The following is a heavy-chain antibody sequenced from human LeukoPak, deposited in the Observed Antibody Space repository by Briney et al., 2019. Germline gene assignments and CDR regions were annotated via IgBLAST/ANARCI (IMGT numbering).Heavy chain of an antibody. CDR3: ARGFNCSSTSCYSGVDY. Sequence: ASVKVSCKASGGTFSIYAISWVRQAPGQGLEWMGWINSNSGGTNYAQKFQGRVTMTRDTSISTAYMELSRLRSDDTAVYYCARGFNCSSTSCYSGVDYWGQGTLVTVSS. J-gene: IGHJ4*02. CDR1: GGTFSIYA. V-gene: IGHV1-2*02. D-gene: IGHD2-2*01. CDR2: INSNSGGT.